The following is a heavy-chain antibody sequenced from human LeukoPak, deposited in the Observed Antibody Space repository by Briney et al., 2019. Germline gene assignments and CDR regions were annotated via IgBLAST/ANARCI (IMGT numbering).Heavy chain of an antibody. Sequence: PGGSLRLSCAASGFTFSSYAMHWVRQAPGKGLEWVAVISYDGSNKYYADSVKGRFTISRDNSKNTLYLQTNSLRAEDTAVYYCARERAPYYYYYGMDVWGQGTTVTVSS. CDR1: GFTFSSYA. V-gene: IGHV3-30-3*01. J-gene: IGHJ6*02. CDR3: ARERAPYYYYYGMDV. CDR2: ISYDGSNK.